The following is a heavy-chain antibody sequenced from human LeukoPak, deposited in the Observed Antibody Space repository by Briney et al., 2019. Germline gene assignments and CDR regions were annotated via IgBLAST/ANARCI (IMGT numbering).Heavy chain of an antibody. J-gene: IGHJ4*02. Sequence: SETLSLTCAVYGGSFSGYYWSWIRQPPGKGLEWIGEINHSGSTNYNPSLKSRVTISVDTSKNQFSLKLSSVTAADTAVYYCARGGWNLSFARFDYWGQGTLVTVSS. CDR2: INHSGST. CDR3: ARGGWNLSFARFDY. V-gene: IGHV4-34*01. D-gene: IGHD1-1*01. CDR1: GGSFSGYY.